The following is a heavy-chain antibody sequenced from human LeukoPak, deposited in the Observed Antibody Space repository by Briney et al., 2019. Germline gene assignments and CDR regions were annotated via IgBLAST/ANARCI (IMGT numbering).Heavy chain of an antibody. CDR3: VRDRDYDYVSGSPNYFDS. Sequence: PGGSLRLSCAASGFTFSSYWMHWVRQAPGKGLVWVSRINSDGSSTTYADSVKGRFTISRDNAKNTLYLQMNSLRADDTAVYYCVRDRDYDYVSGSPNYFDSWGQGTLVTVSS. D-gene: IGHD3-16*01. V-gene: IGHV3-74*01. CDR1: GFTFSSYW. J-gene: IGHJ4*02. CDR2: INSDGSST.